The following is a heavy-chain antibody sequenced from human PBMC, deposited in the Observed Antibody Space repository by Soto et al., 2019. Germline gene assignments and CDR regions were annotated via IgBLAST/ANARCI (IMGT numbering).Heavy chain of an antibody. CDR1: GGSISSGGYY. Sequence: PSETLSLTCTVSGGSISSGGYYWSWIRQHPGKGLEWIGYIYYSGSTYYNPSLKSRVTISVDTSKNQFSLKLSSVTAADTAVYYCARTRGGNSHDAFDIWGQGTMVTVSS. J-gene: IGHJ3*02. CDR3: ARTRGGNSHDAFDI. V-gene: IGHV4-31*03. D-gene: IGHD2-21*02. CDR2: IYYSGST.